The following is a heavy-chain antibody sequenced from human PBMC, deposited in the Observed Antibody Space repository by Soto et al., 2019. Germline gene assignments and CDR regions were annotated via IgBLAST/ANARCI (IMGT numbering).Heavy chain of an antibody. J-gene: IGHJ4*02. CDR3: ARDSPLERDSGSLLAN. D-gene: IGHD1-26*01. V-gene: IGHV1-69*01. CDR1: GGTFSSYA. Sequence: QVQLVQSGAEVKKPGSSVKVSCKASGGTFSSYAISWVRQAPGQGLEWMGGIIPIFGRANYAQKFEGRVTITADESTSTAYMEMSSLKSEDTAVYYCARDSPLERDSGSLLANWGQGTLVTVSS. CDR2: IIPIFGRA.